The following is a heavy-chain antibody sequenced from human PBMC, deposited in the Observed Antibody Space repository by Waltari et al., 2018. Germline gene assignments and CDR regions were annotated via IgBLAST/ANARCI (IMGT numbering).Heavy chain of an antibody. Sequence: QLQLQESGPGLVKPSETLSLTCIVSGGSIISTTYYWGWIRPPPGKGLEWIGSSYYSGSPNYNPSLKSRVTISVDTSKNRFSLKVSSVTAADTALYYCATHSANHDYHYYAMDVWGLGTTVTVSS. CDR3: ATHSANHDYHYYAMDV. CDR1: GGSIISTTYY. D-gene: IGHD2-15*01. V-gene: IGHV4-39*01. CDR2: SYYSGSP. J-gene: IGHJ6*02.